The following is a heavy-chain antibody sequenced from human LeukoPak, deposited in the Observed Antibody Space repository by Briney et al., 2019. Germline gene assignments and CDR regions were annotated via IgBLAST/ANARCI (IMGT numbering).Heavy chain of an antibody. CDR2: ISYDGSNK. D-gene: IGHD6-19*01. J-gene: IGHJ4*02. CDR3: AKVRASSGWSDYFDY. Sequence: GGSLRLSCAASGFTFSNYEMNWVRQAPGKGLEWVAVISYDGSNKYYADSVKGRFTISRDNSKNTLYLQMNSLRAEDTAVYYCAKVRASSGWSDYFDYWGQGTLVTVSS. CDR1: GFTFSNYE. V-gene: IGHV3-30*18.